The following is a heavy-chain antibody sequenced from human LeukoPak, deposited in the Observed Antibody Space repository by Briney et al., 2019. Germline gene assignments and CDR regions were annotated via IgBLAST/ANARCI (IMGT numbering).Heavy chain of an antibody. CDR3: AKDRGTGTTVDYFDF. CDR1: GFTLSSYG. CDR2: LRYDGSTA. V-gene: IGHV3-30*02. Sequence: GGSLRLSCAASGFTLSSYGMNWVRQAPGKGLDWVAFLRYDGSTAFYEDSVKGRFTISRDSSKNTLDVQMNSLRGEDTAVYYCAKDRGTGTTVDYFDFWGQGTLVTVSS. D-gene: IGHD1-7*01. J-gene: IGHJ4*02.